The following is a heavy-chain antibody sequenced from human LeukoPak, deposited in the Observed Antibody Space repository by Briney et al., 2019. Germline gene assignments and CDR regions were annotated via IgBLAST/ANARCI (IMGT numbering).Heavy chain of an antibody. CDR1: GFTFSGSA. D-gene: IGHD5-24*01. J-gene: IGHJ5*02. V-gene: IGHV3-73*01. Sequence: GGSLKLSCAASGFTFSGSALHWVRQASGKGLEWVGRISSKANSYATTYAASVNGRFTISRDDSKNTAYLQMDSLKAEDTAVYYCTPYRDRNWFDPWGQGTLVTVSS. CDR3: TPYRDRNWFDP. CDR2: ISSKANSYAT.